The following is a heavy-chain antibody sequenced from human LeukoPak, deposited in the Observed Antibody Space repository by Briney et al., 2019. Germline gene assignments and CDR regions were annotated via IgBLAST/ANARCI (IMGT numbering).Heavy chain of an antibody. V-gene: IGHV4-31*03. J-gene: IGHJ4*02. Sequence: PSETLSLTCTVSGGSISSGGYYWSWIRQHPGKGLEWIGYIYYSGSTYYNPSLKSRVTISVDTSKNQFSLKLSSVTAADTAVYYCARDRADILTGYSLGYFDYWGQGTLVTVSS. D-gene: IGHD3-9*01. CDR1: GGSISSGGYY. CDR2: IYYSGST. CDR3: ARDRADILTGYSLGYFDY.